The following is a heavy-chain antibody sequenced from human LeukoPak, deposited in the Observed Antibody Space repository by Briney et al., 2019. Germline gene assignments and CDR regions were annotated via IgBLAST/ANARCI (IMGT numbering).Heavy chain of an antibody. Sequence: GGSLRLACAASGFTFSSYAMSWVRQAPGKWLGWVSAISGSGGSTYYADSVKGRFTISRDNSKNTLYLQMNSLRAEDTAVYYCAKNDYGDYVMDVWGQGTTVTVSS. CDR3: AKNDYGDYVMDV. V-gene: IGHV3-23*01. J-gene: IGHJ6*02. CDR2: ISGSGGST. D-gene: IGHD4-17*01. CDR1: GFTFSSYA.